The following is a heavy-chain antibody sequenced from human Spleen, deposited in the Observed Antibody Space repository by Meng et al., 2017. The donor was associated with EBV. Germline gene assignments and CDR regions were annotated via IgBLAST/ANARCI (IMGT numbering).Heavy chain of an antibody. CDR1: GFSLSSLGVG. CDR3: AHIIVARPFDS. Sequence: ITCKVLGPTLLQPTQTLTLTFTFSGFSLSSLGVGVGWIRQPPGKALEWLALIYWDDDTRYSPSLKSRLTITKDTSKNQVVLTMTNMDPVDTATYYCAHIIVARPFDSWGQGTLVTVSS. V-gene: IGHV2-5*02. D-gene: IGHD6-6*01. CDR2: IYWDDDT. J-gene: IGHJ4*02.